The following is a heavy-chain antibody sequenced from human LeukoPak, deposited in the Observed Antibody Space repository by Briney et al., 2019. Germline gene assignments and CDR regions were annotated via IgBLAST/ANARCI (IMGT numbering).Heavy chain of an antibody. Sequence: PSETLSLTCTVSGGSISSYYWSWIRQPPGKGLEWIGYIYYSGSTNYNPSLKSRVTISVDTSKNQFSLKLSSVTAADTAVYYCACYDSRRYYFDYWGQGTLVTVSS. CDR2: IYYSGST. D-gene: IGHD3-22*01. CDR1: GGSISSYY. CDR3: ACYDSRRYYFDY. J-gene: IGHJ4*02. V-gene: IGHV4-59*08.